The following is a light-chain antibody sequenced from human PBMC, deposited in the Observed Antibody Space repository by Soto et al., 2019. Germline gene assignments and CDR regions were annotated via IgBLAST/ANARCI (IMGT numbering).Light chain of an antibody. Sequence: QSALTQPASVSGSPGQSITISCTGTSSDIGRYNYVSWFQQHPGKVPKLVIFEFNYRPSGVSDRFSGSKSGNTASLTITGLQAEDEADYYCTSCITANTRCVFGSGTKVTVL. CDR1: SSDIGRYNY. CDR2: EFN. CDR3: TSCITANTRCV. J-gene: IGLJ1*01. V-gene: IGLV2-14*01.